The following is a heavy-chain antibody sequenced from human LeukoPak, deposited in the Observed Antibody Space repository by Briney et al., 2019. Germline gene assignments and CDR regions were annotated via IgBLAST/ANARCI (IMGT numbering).Heavy chain of an antibody. D-gene: IGHD3-16*02. V-gene: IGHV1-69*13. CDR3: ARVSQFRGLRLGELSLDY. CDR2: IIPIFGTA. CDR1: GGTFSSYA. Sequence: SVKVSCKASGGTFSSYAISWVRQAPGQGLEWMGGIIPIFGTANYAQKFQGRVTITADESTSTAYMELSSLRSGDTAVYYCARVSQFRGLRLGELSLDYWGQGTLVTVSS. J-gene: IGHJ4*02.